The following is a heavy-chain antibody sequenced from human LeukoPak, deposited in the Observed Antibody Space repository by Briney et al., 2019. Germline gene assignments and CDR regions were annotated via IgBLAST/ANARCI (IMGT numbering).Heavy chain of an antibody. CDR2: IGSSSAGTT. CDR1: GFTFSSFP. D-gene: IGHD3-10*01. CDR3: ATHRPRGSGSEPVDY. J-gene: IGHJ4*02. Sequence: PGGSLRLSCAASGFTFSSFPMTWVRQAPGKGLEWVSAIGSSSAGTTYYADSVKGRFTISRDDSKNTLYLQMNSLTVEDTAVYYCATHRPRGSGSEPVDYWGQGTLVTVSS. V-gene: IGHV3-23*01.